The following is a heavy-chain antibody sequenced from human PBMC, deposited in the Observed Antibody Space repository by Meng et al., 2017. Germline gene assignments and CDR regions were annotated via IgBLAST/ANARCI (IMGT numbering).Heavy chain of an antibody. CDR1: GFTFSSYA. D-gene: IGHD5-18*01. V-gene: IGHV3-30*04. CDR2: ISYDGSNK. CDR3: ARWDTAMAIDY. Sequence: GESLKISCAASGFTFSSYAMHWVRQAPGKGLEWVAVISYDGSNKYYADSVKGRFTISRDNSKNTLYPQMNSLRAEDTAVYYCARWDTAMAIDYWGQGTLVTVSS. J-gene: IGHJ4*02.